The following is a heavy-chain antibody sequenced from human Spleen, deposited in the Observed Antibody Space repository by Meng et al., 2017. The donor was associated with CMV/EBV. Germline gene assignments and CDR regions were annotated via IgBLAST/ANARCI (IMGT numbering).Heavy chain of an antibody. CDR2: INPNGGGT. CDR3: ARSSPLTKYYFDY. J-gene: IGHJ4*02. Sequence: KASGFTFTTYYIHWVRQAPGQGLEWLGIINPNGGGTGYAKEFQGRITMTKDTSTSTVYMELTSLRSGDTAVYYCARSSPLTKYYFDYWGQETLVTVSS. CDR1: GFTFTTYY. V-gene: IGHV1-46*01.